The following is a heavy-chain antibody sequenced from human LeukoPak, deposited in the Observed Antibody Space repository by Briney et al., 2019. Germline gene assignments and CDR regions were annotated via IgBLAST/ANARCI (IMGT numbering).Heavy chain of an antibody. D-gene: IGHD4-17*01. Sequence: SETLSLTCTVSGGSISSSSYYWGWIRQPPGKGLEWIGSIYYSGSSYYNPSLKSRVTISVDTSKNQFSLKLSSVTAADTAVYYCAISDYGGYFDYWGQGTLVTVSS. CDR2: IYYSGSS. CDR1: GGSISSSSYY. V-gene: IGHV4-39*01. CDR3: AISDYGGYFDY. J-gene: IGHJ4*02.